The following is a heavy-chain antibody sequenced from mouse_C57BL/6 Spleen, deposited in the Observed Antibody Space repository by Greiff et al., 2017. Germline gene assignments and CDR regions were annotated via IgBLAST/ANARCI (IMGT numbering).Heavy chain of an antibody. CDR3: ARDTTVVAKGYFDY. V-gene: IGHV1-69*01. CDR1: GYTFTSYW. Sequence: QVQLKQPGAELVMPGASVKLSCKASGYTFTSYWMHWVKQRPGQGLEWIGEIDPSDSYTNYNQKFKGKSTLTVDKSSSTAYMQLSSLTSEDSAVYYCARDTTVVAKGYFDYWGQGTTLTVSS. CDR2: IDPSDSYT. J-gene: IGHJ2*01. D-gene: IGHD1-1*01.